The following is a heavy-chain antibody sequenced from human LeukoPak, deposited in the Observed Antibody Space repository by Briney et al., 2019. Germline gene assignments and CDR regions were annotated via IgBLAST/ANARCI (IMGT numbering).Heavy chain of an antibody. CDR2: IYYSGST. D-gene: IGHD4-11*01. J-gene: IGHJ4*02. CDR3: ARGDYKPDY. CDR1: GGSISSYY. V-gene: IGHV4-59*01. Sequence: SETLSLTCTVSGGSISSYYWSWIRQPPGKGLEWIGYIYYSGSTNYNPSPKSRVTISVDTSKNQFSLKLSSVTAADTAVYYCARGDYKPDYWGQGTLVTVSS.